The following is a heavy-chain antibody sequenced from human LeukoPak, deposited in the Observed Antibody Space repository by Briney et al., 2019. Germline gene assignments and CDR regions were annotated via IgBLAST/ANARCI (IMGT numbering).Heavy chain of an antibody. Sequence: SETLSLTCAVYGGSFSGYYWSWIRQPPGKGLEWIGEINHSGSTNYNPSLKSRVTISVDTSKNQFSLKLSSVTAADTAVYYCARDGWYSSSSGWFDPWGQGTLVTVSS. J-gene: IGHJ5*02. CDR2: INHSGST. D-gene: IGHD6-6*01. CDR3: ARDGWYSSSSGWFDP. V-gene: IGHV4-34*01. CDR1: GGSFSGYY.